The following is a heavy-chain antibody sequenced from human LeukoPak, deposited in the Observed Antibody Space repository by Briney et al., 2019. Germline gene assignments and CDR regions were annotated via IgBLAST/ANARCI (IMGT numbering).Heavy chain of an antibody. CDR3: TRQKITMVRGVTPSPFDP. V-gene: IGHV3-73*01. J-gene: IGHJ5*02. D-gene: IGHD3-10*01. CDR2: IRSKANSYAT. CDR1: GFTFSGSA. Sequence: GGSLRLSCAASGFTFSGSAMHWVHQASGKGLEWVGRIRSKANSYATAYAASVKGRFTISRDDSKNTAYLQMNSLKTEDTAVYYCTRQKITMVRGVTPSPFDPWGQGTLVTVSS.